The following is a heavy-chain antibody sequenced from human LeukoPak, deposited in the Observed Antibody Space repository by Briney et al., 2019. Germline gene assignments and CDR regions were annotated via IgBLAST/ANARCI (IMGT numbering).Heavy chain of an antibody. V-gene: IGHV3-21*01. CDR2: ISSSSSYI. CDR1: GFTFSNYN. D-gene: IGHD3-9*01. Sequence: GVSLRLSCAASGFTFSNYNMNWVRQAPGKGLEWVSSISSSSSYIYYADSVKGRFTISRDNAKNSLYLQMNSLRAEDTAVYYCARGIHFDWLSYYWGQGTLVTVSS. CDR3: ARGIHFDWLSYY. J-gene: IGHJ4*02.